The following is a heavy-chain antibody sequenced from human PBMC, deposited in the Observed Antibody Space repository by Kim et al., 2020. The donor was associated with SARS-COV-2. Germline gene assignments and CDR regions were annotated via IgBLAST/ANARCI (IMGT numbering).Heavy chain of an antibody. D-gene: IGHD6-13*01. Sequence: SETLSLTCTVSGGSISSYYWSWIRQPPGKGLEWIGYIYYSGSTNYNPSLKSRVTISVDTSKNQFSLKLSSVTAADTAVYYCARVPPLGQQLVEGGYYYYHMDVWGQGTTVTVSS. CDR3: ARVPPLGQQLVEGGYYYYHMDV. J-gene: IGHJ6*02. CDR2: IYYSGST. CDR1: GGSISSYY. V-gene: IGHV4-59*01.